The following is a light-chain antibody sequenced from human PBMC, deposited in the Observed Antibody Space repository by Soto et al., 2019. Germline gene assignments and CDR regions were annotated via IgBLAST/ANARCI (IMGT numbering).Light chain of an antibody. CDR3: QQYNNWLGA. Sequence: EIVMTQSPATLSVSPGERATFSCRASQSVSSNLAWYQQKPGQAPRLLIYGASTRATGIPARFSGSGSGTEFTLTISSLQSEDFAVYYCQQYNNWLGAFGQGTKV. CDR1: QSVSSN. J-gene: IGKJ1*01. CDR2: GAS. V-gene: IGKV3-15*01.